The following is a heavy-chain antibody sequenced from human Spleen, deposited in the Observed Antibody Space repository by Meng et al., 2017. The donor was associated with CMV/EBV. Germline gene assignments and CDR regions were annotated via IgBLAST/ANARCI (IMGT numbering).Heavy chain of an antibody. CDR3: ARFYCGGSSCRYIAIGDYFDY. D-gene: IGHD2-21*01. V-gene: IGHV1-18*01. CDR2: ISTYNNNT. Sequence: THGISWVRQAPGQGLEWMGWISTYNNNTHFAQKFRGRVTLTTDTSTSTVNMELGSLRSDDTAVYYCARFYCGGSSCRYIAIGDYFDYWGQGTLVTVSS. J-gene: IGHJ4*02. CDR1: THG.